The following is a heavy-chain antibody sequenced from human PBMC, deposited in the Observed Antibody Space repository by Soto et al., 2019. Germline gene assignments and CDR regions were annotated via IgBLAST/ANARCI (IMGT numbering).Heavy chain of an antibody. CDR2: ISGSGGST. J-gene: IGHJ4*02. Sequence: EVQLLESGGGLVQPGGSLRLSCAASGFTFSSYAMSWVRQAPGMGLEWVSAISGSGGSTYYADSVKGRFTISRDNSKNTLYLQMNSLRAEDTAVYYCAKEAQYYYGSGSYQPTDYFDYWGQGTLVTVSS. CDR1: GFTFSSYA. V-gene: IGHV3-23*01. D-gene: IGHD3-10*01. CDR3: AKEAQYYYGSGSYQPTDYFDY.